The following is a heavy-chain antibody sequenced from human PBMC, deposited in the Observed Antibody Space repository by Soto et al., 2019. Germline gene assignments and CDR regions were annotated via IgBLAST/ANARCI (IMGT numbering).Heavy chain of an antibody. V-gene: IGHV3-74*01. D-gene: IGHD4-4*01. CDR1: GFTLSSFW. Sequence: EVQLVESGGGLVQPGGSLRLSCAASGFTLSSFWMHWVRQAPGKGLVWVSRINGDGSTTSYADSVKGRFDISRDNAKNIMYLQMNSLRAAETAVYYCVRSKDGSTLIAEYWGQGTLVTVSS. J-gene: IGHJ4*02. CDR3: VRSKDGSTLIAEY. CDR2: INGDGSTT.